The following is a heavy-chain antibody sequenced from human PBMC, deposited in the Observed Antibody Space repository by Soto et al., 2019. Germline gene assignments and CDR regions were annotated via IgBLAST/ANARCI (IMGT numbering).Heavy chain of an antibody. V-gene: IGHV4-59*08. CDR3: ARHRYSYGVYYFDY. CDR1: GGSISSYY. CDR2: IYYSGST. Sequence: QVQLQESGPGLVKPSETLSLTCTVSGGSISSYYWSWIRQPPGKGLEWIGYIYYSGSTNYNPSLKSRVTISVDTSKNQFSLKLSSVTAADTAVYYCARHRYSYGVYYFDYWGQGTLVTVSS. J-gene: IGHJ4*02. D-gene: IGHD5-18*01.